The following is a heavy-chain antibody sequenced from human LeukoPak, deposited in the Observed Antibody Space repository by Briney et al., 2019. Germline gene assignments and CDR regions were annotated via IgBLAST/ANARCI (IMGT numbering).Heavy chain of an antibody. Sequence: SGTLSLTCAVSGDSISSSNWWSWVRQPPGKGLEWTGEIYHSGSTNYNPSLKSRVTISVDKFKNQFSLKPSSVTAADTAVYYCARSSSGWSNIDYWGQGTLVTVSS. D-gene: IGHD6-19*01. J-gene: IGHJ4*02. CDR2: IYHSGST. CDR1: GDSISSSNW. V-gene: IGHV4-4*02. CDR3: ARSSSGWSNIDY.